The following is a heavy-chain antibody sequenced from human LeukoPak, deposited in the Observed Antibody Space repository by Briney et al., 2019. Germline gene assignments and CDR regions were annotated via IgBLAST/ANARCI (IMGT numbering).Heavy chain of an antibody. D-gene: IGHD6-19*01. CDR2: INWNGGST. CDR3: AREGADYSSRLGIDY. J-gene: IGHJ4*02. V-gene: IGHV3-20*01. Sequence: RPGGSLRLSCAASGFTFEDYAMSWVRQPPGKGLEWVSGINWNGGSTGYADSVKGRFTISRDNAKNSLYMQMNSLRAEDTALYHCAREGADYSSRLGIDYWGQGTLVTVSS. CDR1: GFTFEDYA.